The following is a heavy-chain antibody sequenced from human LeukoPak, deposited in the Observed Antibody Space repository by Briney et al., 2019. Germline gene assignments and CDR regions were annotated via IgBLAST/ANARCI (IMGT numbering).Heavy chain of an antibody. V-gene: IGHV3-21*01. CDR1: GFTLSSYS. D-gene: IGHD2-15*01. CDR2: ISSSNSYI. CDR3: ARDHQGYCSGGSCTYFDY. J-gene: IGHJ4*02. Sequence: GGLRLSCAASGFTLSSYSMNWVRQAPGKGLEWVSSISSSNSYIYYADSVKGRFTISRDNAKNSLYLQMNSLRAEDTAVYYCARDHQGYCSGGSCTYFDYWGQGTLLTVSS.